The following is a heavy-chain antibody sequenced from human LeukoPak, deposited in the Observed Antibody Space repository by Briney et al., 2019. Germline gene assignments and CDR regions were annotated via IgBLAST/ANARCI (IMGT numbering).Heavy chain of an antibody. CDR2: ISAYNGNT. CDR3: ARDVYCSSTSCYGLDWFDP. J-gene: IGHJ5*02. CDR1: GYTFTSYG. D-gene: IGHD2-2*01. V-gene: IGHV1-18*01. Sequence: ASVTVSCKASGYTFTSYGISWVRQAPGQGLEWMGWISAYNGNTNYAQKLQGRVTMTTDTSTSTAYMELRSLRSDDTAVYYCARDVYCSSTSCYGLDWFDPWGQGTLVTVSS.